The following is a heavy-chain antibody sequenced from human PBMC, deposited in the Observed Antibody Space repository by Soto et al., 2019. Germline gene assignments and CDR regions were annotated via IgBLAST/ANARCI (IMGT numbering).Heavy chain of an antibody. J-gene: IGHJ5*02. CDR3: ARDSLTGNYFDP. CDR2: IYHSGYT. CDR1: GGSISSGGYA. Sequence: QMRLQESGSGLVKPSQTLSLTCAVSGGSISSGGYAWNWIRQPPGKGLEWIGYIYHSGYTSYNLSLKNRVTISVDKSKNQFSLTLSFVTAADTAVYYCARDSLTGNYFDPWGQGTLVTVSS. V-gene: IGHV4-30-2*01. D-gene: IGHD1-7*01.